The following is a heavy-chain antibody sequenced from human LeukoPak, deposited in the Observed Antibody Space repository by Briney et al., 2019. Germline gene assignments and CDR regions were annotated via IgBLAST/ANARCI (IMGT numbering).Heavy chain of an antibody. CDR2: IYYSGST. D-gene: IGHD3-22*01. V-gene: IGHV4-59*01. CDR3: ARGLISGYYGSYYMDV. J-gene: IGHJ6*03. CDR1: GGSISSYY. Sequence: SETLSLTCTVSGGSISSYYWSWIRQPPGKGLEWIGYIYYSGSTNYNPSLRSRVTISLDTSKNQFSLKLRSVTAADTAVYYCARGLISGYYGSYYMDVWGRGTTLTVSS.